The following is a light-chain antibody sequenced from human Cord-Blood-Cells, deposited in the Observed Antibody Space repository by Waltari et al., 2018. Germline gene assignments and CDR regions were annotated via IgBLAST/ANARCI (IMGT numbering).Light chain of an antibody. CDR3: QVWDSSSDHPYV. CDR1: NIGSTS. CDR2: YDS. Sequence: SYVLTQPPSVSVAPGKTARITCGGHNIGSTSVHWYQQKPGQAPVLVIYYDSDRPSGIPERFSGSNSGNTATLTISRVEAGDEADYYCQVWDSSSDHPYVFGTGTKVTVL. J-gene: IGLJ1*01. V-gene: IGLV3-21*04.